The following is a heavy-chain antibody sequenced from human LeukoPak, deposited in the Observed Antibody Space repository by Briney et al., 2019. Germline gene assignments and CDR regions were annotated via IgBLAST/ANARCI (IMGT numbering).Heavy chain of an antibody. CDR2: ISGSGGST. J-gene: IGHJ4*02. CDR3: AKDREGIVVVIGD. Sequence: QPGGSLRLSCAASGFTFSSYAISWVRQAPGKGLEWVSAISGSGGSTYYADSVKGRFTISRDNSKNTLHLQMNSLRAEDTAVYYCAKDREGIVVVIGDWGQGTLVTVSS. V-gene: IGHV3-23*01. CDR1: GFTFSSYA. D-gene: IGHD2-21*01.